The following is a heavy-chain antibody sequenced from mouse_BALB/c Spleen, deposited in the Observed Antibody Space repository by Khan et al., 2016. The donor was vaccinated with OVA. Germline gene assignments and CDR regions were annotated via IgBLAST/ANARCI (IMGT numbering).Heavy chain of an antibody. CDR3: ARSNYCGSGLDAMDY. Sequence: DLVKPGASVKLSCKASGYTFTSYWINWIKQRSGQGLEWIGRIAPGSGSDYYNDMFKGKATLTTDKSSSTAYIQVRSLSSEDSAVYFCARSNYCGSGLDAMDYWGQGTSVTVSS. D-gene: IGHD1-1*01. CDR2: IAPGSGSD. CDR1: GYTFTSYW. J-gene: IGHJ4*01. V-gene: IGHV1S41*01.